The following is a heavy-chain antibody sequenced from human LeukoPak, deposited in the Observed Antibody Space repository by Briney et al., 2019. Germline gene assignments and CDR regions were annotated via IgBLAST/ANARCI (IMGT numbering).Heavy chain of an antibody. Sequence: PGGSLRLSCAASGFTFSSYAMHWVRQAPGKGLEWVAVISYDGSNKYYADSVKGRFTISRDNSKNTLYLQMNSLRAEDTAVYYCARDLRLWFGEFDYWGQGTLVTASS. V-gene: IGHV3-30-3*01. D-gene: IGHD3-10*01. CDR2: ISYDGSNK. J-gene: IGHJ4*02. CDR1: GFTFSSYA. CDR3: ARDLRLWFGEFDY.